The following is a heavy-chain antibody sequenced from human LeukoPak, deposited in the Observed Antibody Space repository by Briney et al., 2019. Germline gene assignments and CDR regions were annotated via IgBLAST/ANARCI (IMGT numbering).Heavy chain of an antibody. CDR1: DFPFSSYE. CDR2: ISGSAGSI. Sequence: GGSLRLSCAASDFPFSSYEMNWVRQAPGKGLEWISHISGSAGSIYYSDSVRGRFTISRDNAKNSLYLQMNSLRVEDTAVYYCVRGAQFYGSGSYDYWGQGTLVAVSS. V-gene: IGHV3-48*03. CDR3: VRGAQFYGSGSYDY. D-gene: IGHD3-10*01. J-gene: IGHJ4*02.